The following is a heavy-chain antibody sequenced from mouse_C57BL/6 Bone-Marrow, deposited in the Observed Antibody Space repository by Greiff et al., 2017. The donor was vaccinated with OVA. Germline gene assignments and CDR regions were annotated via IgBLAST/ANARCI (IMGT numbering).Heavy chain of an antibody. Sequence: QVQLKESGAELVRPGASVTLSCKASGYTFTDYEMHWVKQTPVHGLEWIGAIDPETGGTAYNQKFKGKAILTADKSSSTAYMELRSLTSEDSAVDYCTRGRNGYDVYAMDYWGQGTSVTVSS. V-gene: IGHV1-15*01. CDR2: IDPETGGT. D-gene: IGHD2-2*01. J-gene: IGHJ4*01. CDR1: GYTFTDYE. CDR3: TRGRNGYDVYAMDY.